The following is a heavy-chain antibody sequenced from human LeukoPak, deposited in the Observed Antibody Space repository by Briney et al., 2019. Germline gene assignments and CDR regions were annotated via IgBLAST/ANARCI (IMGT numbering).Heavy chain of an antibody. CDR3: VKVGLEAVY. D-gene: IGHD3-22*01. V-gene: IGHV3-9*01. J-gene: IGHJ4*02. CDR2: ISWHSGSI. Sequence: PGGSLRLSCAPSGFTLEEHAMHWVPQAPGKGLEWGSGISWHSGSIGYAASVTGRFTISRDNAKSSLYLQMNSLRAEDTALYYCVKVGLEAVYWGQGTLVTVSS. CDR1: GFTLEEHA.